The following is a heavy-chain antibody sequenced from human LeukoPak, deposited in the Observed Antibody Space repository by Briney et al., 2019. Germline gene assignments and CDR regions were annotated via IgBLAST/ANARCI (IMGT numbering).Heavy chain of an antibody. CDR2: IYYSGST. Sequence: SETLSLTCTVSGGSSNSYYWSWIRQPPGKGLEWIGYIYYSGSTNYNPSLKSRVTISLHTSKNQFSLKLSSVTAADTAVYYCAATTVTTPWFDPWGQGTLVTVSS. CDR3: AATTVTTPWFDP. J-gene: IGHJ5*02. CDR1: GGSSNSYY. V-gene: IGHV4-59*12. D-gene: IGHD4-17*01.